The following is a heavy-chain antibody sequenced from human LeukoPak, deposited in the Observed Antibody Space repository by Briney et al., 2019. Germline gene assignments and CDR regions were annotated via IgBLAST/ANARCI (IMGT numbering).Heavy chain of an antibody. J-gene: IGHJ5*01. D-gene: IGHD3-3*01. CDR2: VSRDGNDR. V-gene: IGHV3-74*01. CDR3: VRDWDHYDFDS. CDR1: GFTFSSYW. Sequence: GGSLRLSCAASGFTFSSYWMPWVRQAPGKGLVWVSRVSRDGNDRIYADSVKGRLTISRDNAKNTLYLQMNSLRVEDTAVYYCVRDWDHYDFDSWGQGTLVTVSS.